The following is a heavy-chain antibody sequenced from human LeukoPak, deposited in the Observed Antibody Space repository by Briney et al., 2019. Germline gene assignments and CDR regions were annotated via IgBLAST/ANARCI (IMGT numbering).Heavy chain of an antibody. D-gene: IGHD1-26*01. CDR2: ISYDGSNK. CDR3: ARDNAVGAPNWFDP. V-gene: IGHV3-30*04. Sequence: RGSLRLSCAASGFTFSSYAMHWVRQAPGKGLEWVAVISYDGSNKYYADSVKGRFTISRDNSKNTLYLQMNSLRAEDTAVYHCARDNAVGAPNWFDPWGQGTLVTVSS. J-gene: IGHJ5*02. CDR1: GFTFSSYA.